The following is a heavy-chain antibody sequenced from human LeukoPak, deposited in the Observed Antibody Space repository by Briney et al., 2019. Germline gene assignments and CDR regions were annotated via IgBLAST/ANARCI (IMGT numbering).Heavy chain of an antibody. Sequence: SETLSLTRTVSGGSIISYYWSWIRQPPGEGLEWSARIYTSGSTNYNPSLKSRVTMSVATSKNQFSLKLSSVTSAHTAVYYCARDSITMVRGVSSGGMDVWGQGTTVTVSS. CDR1: GGSIISYY. V-gene: IGHV4-4*07. D-gene: IGHD3-10*01. J-gene: IGHJ6*02. CDR3: ARDSITMVRGVSSGGMDV. CDR2: IYTSGST.